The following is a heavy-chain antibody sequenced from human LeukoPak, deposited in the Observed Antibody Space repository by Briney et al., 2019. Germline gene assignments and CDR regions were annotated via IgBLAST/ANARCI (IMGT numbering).Heavy chain of an antibody. CDR2: ISGSGGST. D-gene: IGHD1-26*01. CDR3: AKDDSGSYSSDY. Sequence: GGSLRLSCAASGFTFSSYAMSWVRQAPGKGLEWVSAISGSGGSTYHADSVKGRFTISRDNSKNTLYLQMNSLRAEDTAVYYCAKDDSGSYSSDYWGQGTLVTVSS. CDR1: GFTFSSYA. V-gene: IGHV3-23*01. J-gene: IGHJ4*02.